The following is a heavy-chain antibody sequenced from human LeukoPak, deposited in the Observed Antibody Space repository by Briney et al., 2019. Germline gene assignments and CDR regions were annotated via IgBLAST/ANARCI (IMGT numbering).Heavy chain of an antibody. CDR3: ARDETFDY. CDR1: AYTFTIYG. V-gene: IGHV1-18*01. CDR2: ISVYNGKT. J-gene: IGHJ4*02. Sequence: ASVKVSFKSSAYTFTIYGINWLRQPPAQGLEVMGWISVYNGKTNYAHKIQGRVTMTTSTYTSTAYMELRSLTSDDTDVYYCARDETFDYWGQGTLVTVSS.